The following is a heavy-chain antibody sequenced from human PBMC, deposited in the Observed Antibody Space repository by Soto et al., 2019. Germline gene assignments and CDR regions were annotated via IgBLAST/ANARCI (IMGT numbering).Heavy chain of an antibody. D-gene: IGHD3-22*01. CDR1: GGSISSGDYY. CDR2: IYYSGST. J-gene: IGHJ6*02. CDR3: AREPFSSGLLAWDGMDV. V-gene: IGHV4-30-4*01. Sequence: KTSETLSLTCTVSGGSISSGDYYWSWIRQPPGKGLEWIGYIYYSGSTYYNPSLKSRVTISVDTSKNQFSLKLSSVTAADTAVYYCAREPFSSGLLAWDGMDVWGQGTTVTVSS.